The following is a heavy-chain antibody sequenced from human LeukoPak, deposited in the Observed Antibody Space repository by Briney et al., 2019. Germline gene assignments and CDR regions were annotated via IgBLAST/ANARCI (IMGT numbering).Heavy chain of an antibody. CDR1: GYTFTDYL. Sequence: GASVKVSRKASGYTFTDYLIHWVRQAPGQGLEYMGWINPKSGGTEYAQKFLGRVTMTRDTSTSTASMELSRLRSDDTAVYLCARDLSTSSTWELDYWGQGTLVTVSS. CDR3: ARDLSTSSTWELDY. V-gene: IGHV1-2*02. CDR2: INPKSGGT. D-gene: IGHD2/OR15-2a*01. J-gene: IGHJ4*02.